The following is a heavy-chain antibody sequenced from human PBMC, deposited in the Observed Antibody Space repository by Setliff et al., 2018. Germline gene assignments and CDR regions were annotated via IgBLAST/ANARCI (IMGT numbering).Heavy chain of an antibody. D-gene: IGHD3-22*01. J-gene: IGHJ6*03. CDR1: GYTFTNYG. Sequence: ASVKVSCKASGYTFTNYGISWVRQAPGQGLEWMGWISAYNDNTNYAQKVQGRVTMTTDTSTSTAYMVLRSLTSDDTAVYYCAREGRRYYDSSGYYYDPYYYYYMDVWGKGTTVTVSS. CDR3: AREGRRYYDSSGYYYDPYYYYYMDV. CDR2: ISAYNDNT. V-gene: IGHV1-18*01.